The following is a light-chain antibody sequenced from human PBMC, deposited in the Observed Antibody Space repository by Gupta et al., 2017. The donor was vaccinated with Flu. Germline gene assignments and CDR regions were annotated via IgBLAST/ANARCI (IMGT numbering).Light chain of an antibody. CDR3: MQGAHWPWA. Sequence: DVVMTQSPLSLPVTLGKTASISCRSSQSLVYSDGNTVLHWFQQRPGQAPRRLIYLVSHRESGVPDRFSGSGSGTEFTLKISRVEAEDVGIYFCMQGAHWPWAFGQGTKVEI. CDR1: QSLVYSDGNTV. CDR2: LVS. V-gene: IGKV2-30*01. J-gene: IGKJ1*01.